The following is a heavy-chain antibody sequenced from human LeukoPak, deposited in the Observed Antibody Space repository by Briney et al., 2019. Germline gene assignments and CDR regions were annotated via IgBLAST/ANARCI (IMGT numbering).Heavy chain of an antibody. CDR1: GFTFSAYA. D-gene: IGHD3-9*01. CDR2: ISDSGGRT. Sequence: GGSLRLSCETSGFTFSAYAMSWVRQPPGKGLEWVAGISDSGGRTYYRDSVNGRFTISRDNSKNTLYLQMNSLRGEDTAVYYCAKDRDILSGYHRGYFDYWGQGTLVTVSS. V-gene: IGHV3-23*01. J-gene: IGHJ4*03. CDR3: AKDRDILSGYHRGYFDY.